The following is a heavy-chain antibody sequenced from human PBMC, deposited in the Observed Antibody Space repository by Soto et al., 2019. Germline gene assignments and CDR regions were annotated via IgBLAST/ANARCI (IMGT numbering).Heavy chain of an antibody. D-gene: IGHD1-7*01. CDR1: GGSITSYH. J-gene: IGHJ4*02. Sequence: SETLSLTCVVSGGSITSYHWSWIRQFPGKGLEWIAYTSYTGSTNYNPSLKSRVTISLDKSENQFSLKVTSLTAADTAVYYCASRDPGTSVDYWGQGTLVTVSS. V-gene: IGHV4-59*08. CDR3: ASRDPGTSVDY. CDR2: TSYTGST.